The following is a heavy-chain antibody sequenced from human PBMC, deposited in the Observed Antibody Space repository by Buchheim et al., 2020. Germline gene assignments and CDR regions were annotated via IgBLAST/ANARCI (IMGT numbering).Heavy chain of an antibody. CDR2: INEDATTT. D-gene: IGHD6-19*01. CDR3: AKEDSSGWPSVYSFDY. V-gene: IGHV3-74*03. J-gene: IGHJ4*02. Sequence: EVRLVQSGGGLVQSGGSLRLSCVGSDFTFGNFWMHWVRQVPGRGLVWVAHINEDATTTTYADSVKGRFTISRDNAKDTLFLQMNSLRAEDTAVYYCAKEDSSGWPSVYSFDYWGQGTL. CDR1: DFTFGNFW.